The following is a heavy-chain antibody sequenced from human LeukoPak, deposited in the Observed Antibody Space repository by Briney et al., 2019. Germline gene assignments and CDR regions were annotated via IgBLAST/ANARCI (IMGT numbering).Heavy chain of an antibody. V-gene: IGHV3-74*01. D-gene: IGHD1-1*01. CDR2: INSDGSSA. Sequence: PGGSLRLSCAASGFTFSNYWMHWVRQAPGKGLVYVSRINSDGSSANYADSVQGRFTISRDNAKNTLYLEMNSLRADDTAVYYCAGPVTGTYAPLEYWGQGTLVTVSS. J-gene: IGHJ4*02. CDR1: GFTFSNYW. CDR3: AGPVTGTYAPLEY.